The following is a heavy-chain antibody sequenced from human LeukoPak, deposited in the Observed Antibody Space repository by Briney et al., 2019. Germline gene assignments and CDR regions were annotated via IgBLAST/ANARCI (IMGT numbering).Heavy chain of an antibody. Sequence: ASVKVSCKASGYTFTSYGISWVRQAPGQGLEWMGWISAYNGNTNYAQKLQGRVTMTTDTSTSTAYMELSRLRSDDTAVYYCARDRIKTKANYYYYYMDVWGKGTTVTVSS. D-gene: IGHD1-26*01. J-gene: IGHJ6*03. CDR1: GYTFTSYG. V-gene: IGHV1-18*01. CDR3: ARDRIKTKANYYYYYMDV. CDR2: ISAYNGNT.